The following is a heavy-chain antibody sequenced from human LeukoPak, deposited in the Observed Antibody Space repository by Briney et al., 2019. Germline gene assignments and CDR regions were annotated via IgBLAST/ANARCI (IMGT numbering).Heavy chain of an antibody. J-gene: IGHJ5*02. D-gene: IGHD2-21*02. CDR1: GGSISSGGYS. CDR2: IYYSGST. V-gene: IGHV4-61*08. CDR3: ARVLPSTDFDP. Sequence: SETLSLTCAVSGGSISSGGYSWSWIRQPSGKGLEWIGYIYYSGSTNYNPSLKSRVTISVDTSKNQFSLKLSSVTAADTAVYYCARVLPSTDFDPWGQGTLVTVSS.